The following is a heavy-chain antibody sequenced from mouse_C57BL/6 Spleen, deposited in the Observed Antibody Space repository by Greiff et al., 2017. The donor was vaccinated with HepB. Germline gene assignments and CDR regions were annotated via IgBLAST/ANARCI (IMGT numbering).Heavy chain of an antibody. Sequence: EVKLVESGGGLVKPGGSLKLSCAASGFTFSDYGMHWVRQAPEKGLEWVAYISSGSSTIYYADTVKGRFTISRDNAKNTLFLQMTSLRSEDTAMYYCAIYYYGRELDYWGQGTTLTVSS. CDR2: ISSGSSTI. CDR1: GFTFSDYG. V-gene: IGHV5-17*01. CDR3: AIYYYGRELDY. D-gene: IGHD1-1*01. J-gene: IGHJ2*01.